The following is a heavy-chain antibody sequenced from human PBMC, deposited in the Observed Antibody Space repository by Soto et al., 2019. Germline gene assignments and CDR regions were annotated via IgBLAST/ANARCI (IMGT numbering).Heavy chain of an antibody. D-gene: IGHD6-6*01. V-gene: IGHV4-59*08. Sequence: QVQLQESGPGLVKPSETLSLTCTVSGGSISSYYWSWIRQPPGKGLEWIGYIYYSGSTNYNPSLKSRVTISVDTSKNQFSRKLSSVTAADTAVYYCARRPPGPLDYYYMDVWGKGTTVTVSS. CDR2: IYYSGST. J-gene: IGHJ6*03. CDR1: GGSISSYY. CDR3: ARRPPGPLDYYYMDV.